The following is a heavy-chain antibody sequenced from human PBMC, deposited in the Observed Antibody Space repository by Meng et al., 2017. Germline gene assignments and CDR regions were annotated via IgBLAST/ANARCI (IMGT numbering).Heavy chain of an antibody. Sequence: LKYSCPTLSNPTHNLKLTGTFAGSSIRPSRGVVGWIRQLHGKDLEWLALIYWDYDKRYSPSLKSRITIIKDTSKNQVVLTRTNMDPVDTATYYCAHRRDYYGSGNNFDYWGQGTLVTVSS. D-gene: IGHD3-10*01. V-gene: IGHV2-5*02. CDR2: IYWDYDK. CDR3: AHRRDYYGSGNNFDY. J-gene: IGHJ4*02. CDR1: GSSIRPSRGV.